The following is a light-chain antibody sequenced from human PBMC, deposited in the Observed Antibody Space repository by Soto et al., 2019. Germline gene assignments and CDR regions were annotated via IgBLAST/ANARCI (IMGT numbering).Light chain of an antibody. V-gene: IGLV2-8*01. Sequence: QSALTQPPSASGSPGQSVTISCAGTSSDVGGYNLVSWYQQHPGKAPKLMIYEVIKRPSGVPDRFSGSKSGNTASLTVSGVHAEDEADYYCSSYSGSDNVVVFGGGTKLTVL. CDR3: SSYSGSDNVVV. CDR1: SSDVGGYNL. CDR2: EVI. J-gene: IGLJ2*01.